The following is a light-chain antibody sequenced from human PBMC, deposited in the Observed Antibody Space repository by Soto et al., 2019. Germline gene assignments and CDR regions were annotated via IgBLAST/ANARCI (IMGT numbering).Light chain of an antibody. CDR3: QHYYGFSRT. J-gene: IGKJ1*01. CDR2: AAS. Sequence: AIRMTQSPSSLSASTGDRVTITCRASQGISSYLAWYQQKPGKAPKLLIYAASTLQSGVPSRFSGSGAGTEFTLTINSLQPDDFATYYCQHYYGFSRTFGQGTKVDI. V-gene: IGKV1-8*01. CDR1: QGISSY.